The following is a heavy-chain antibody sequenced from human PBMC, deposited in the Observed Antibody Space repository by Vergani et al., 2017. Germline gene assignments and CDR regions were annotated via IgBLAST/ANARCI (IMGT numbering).Heavy chain of an antibody. CDR3: ARPDPVQTGFDP. V-gene: IGHV4-38-2*01. CDR1: GYSISSGYY. J-gene: IGHJ5*02. D-gene: IGHD1-14*01. CDR2: IYHSGST. Sequence: QVQLQESGPGLVKPSETLSLTCAVSGYSISSGYYWGWIRQPPGKGLEWIGSIYHSGSTYYNPSLKSRVTISVDTSKNQSSLKLSSVTAADTAVYYCARPDPVQTGFDPWGQGTLVTVSS.